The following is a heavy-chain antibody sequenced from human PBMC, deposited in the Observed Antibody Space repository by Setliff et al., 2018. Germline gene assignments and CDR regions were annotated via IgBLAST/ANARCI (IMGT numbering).Heavy chain of an antibody. D-gene: IGHD6-19*01. CDR3: ARAFGSGWF. CDR2: IKQDGSEK. Sequence: LRLSCAASGFTFSNAWMSWVRQAPGKGLEWVANIKQDGSEKYYVDSVKGRFTISRDNAKNSLYLQMNSLRAEDTAVYYCARAFGSGWFWGQGTLVTVS. CDR1: GFTFSNAW. J-gene: IGHJ4*02. V-gene: IGHV3-7*01.